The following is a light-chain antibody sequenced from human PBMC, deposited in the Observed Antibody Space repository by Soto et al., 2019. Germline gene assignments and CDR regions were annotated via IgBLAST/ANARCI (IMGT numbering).Light chain of an antibody. V-gene: IGKV1-12*01. J-gene: IGKJ5*01. CDR2: AVS. CDR3: QQSNIFPLT. Sequence: DIQMTQSPSSVSASVGDRVTITCRASQGLNSRLAWFQQTPGKAPKLLIYAVSSLESGVPSRFSGSASGTDYTLTINSLQPEDLATYYCQQSNIFPLTFGQGTRLEIK. CDR1: QGLNSR.